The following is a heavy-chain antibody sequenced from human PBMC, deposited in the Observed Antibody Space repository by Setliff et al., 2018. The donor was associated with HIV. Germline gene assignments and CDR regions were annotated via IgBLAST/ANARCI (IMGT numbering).Heavy chain of an antibody. J-gene: IGHJ4*02. CDR3: ARHQQSSGWYYLPMNY. CDR2: IYPGDSDT. D-gene: IGHD6-19*01. Sequence: PGESLKISCKGSGYSFTSYWIGWVRQMPGKGLEWMGIIYPGDSDTRYSPSFQGQVTISADKSISTAYLQWSSLKASDTAMYYCARHQQSSGWYYLPMNYWGQGTLVTVSS. V-gene: IGHV5-51*01. CDR1: GYSFTSYW.